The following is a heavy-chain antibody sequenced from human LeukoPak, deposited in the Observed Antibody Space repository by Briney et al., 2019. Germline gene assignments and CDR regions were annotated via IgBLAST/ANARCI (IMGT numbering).Heavy chain of an antibody. CDR3: AKGDTVIQWNYYDY. Sequence: PGGSLRLSCAASGFTFSSYAMSWVRQAPGKGLEWVSVISRSADTTYYADSVKGRFTISRDNSKSTLYLQMNSLRAEDTAVYYCAKGDTVIQWNYYDYWGQGAQVTVSS. J-gene: IGHJ4*02. V-gene: IGHV3-23*01. D-gene: IGHD2/OR15-2a*01. CDR2: ISRSADTT. CDR1: GFTFSSYA.